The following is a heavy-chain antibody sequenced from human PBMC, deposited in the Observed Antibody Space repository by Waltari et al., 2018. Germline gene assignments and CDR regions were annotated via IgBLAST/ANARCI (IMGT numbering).Heavy chain of an antibody. Sequence: QVQLVQSGAEVKKPGASVKVSCKASGDTFSGNYIHWVRQAPGQGLEWLGWINPATVGTNYAQKFQGRCTMSRDTTMTAAYMELSSLRSDDTAVYYCAKSTSGWYNWFDPWGQGTLVSVSS. CDR1: GDTFSGNY. V-gene: IGHV1-2*02. J-gene: IGHJ5*02. D-gene: IGHD6-19*01. CDR3: AKSTSGWYNWFDP. CDR2: INPATVGT.